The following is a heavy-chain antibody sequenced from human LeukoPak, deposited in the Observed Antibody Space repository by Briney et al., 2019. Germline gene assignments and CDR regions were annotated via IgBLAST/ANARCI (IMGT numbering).Heavy chain of an antibody. CDR1: GFTFSSYA. CDR2: ISYDGSNK. Sequence: GGSLRLSCAASGFTFSSYAMHWVRQAPGKGLEWVAVISYDGSNKYYADSVKGRFTISRDNSKNTLYLQMNSLRAEDTAVYYCARDIVVVVAATGVFDYWGQGTLVTVSS. V-gene: IGHV3-30-3*01. J-gene: IGHJ4*02. CDR3: ARDIVVVVAATGVFDY. D-gene: IGHD2-15*01.